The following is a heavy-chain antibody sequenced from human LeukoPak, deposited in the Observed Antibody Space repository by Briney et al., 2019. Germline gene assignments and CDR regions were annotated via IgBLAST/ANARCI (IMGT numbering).Heavy chain of an antibody. CDR1: RFTFSNYP. J-gene: IGHJ4*02. V-gene: IGHV3-30-3*01. Sequence: GGSLRLSCAASRFTFSNYPMHWVRQAPGKGLEWVALLSYDGSNECYADSVKGRFTISRDNSKNTLYLQMNSLRAGDTAVYYCARGRGSYSADYWGQGTLVTVSS. CDR2: LSYDGSNE. D-gene: IGHD1-26*01. CDR3: ARGRGSYSADY.